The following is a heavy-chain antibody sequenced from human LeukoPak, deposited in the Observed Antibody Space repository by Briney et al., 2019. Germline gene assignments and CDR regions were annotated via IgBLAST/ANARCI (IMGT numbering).Heavy chain of an antibody. V-gene: IGHV1-8*01. Sequence: ASVKVSCKASGYTFTSYDINWVRQATGQGLEWMGWMNPNSGNTGYAQKFQGRVTMTRNTSISTAYMELSSLRSEDTAVYYCARDLYYYDSSGYYGTYFDYWGQGTLVTVSS. CDR1: GYTFTSYD. D-gene: IGHD3-22*01. CDR3: ARDLYYYDSSGYYGTYFDY. CDR2: MNPNSGNT. J-gene: IGHJ4*02.